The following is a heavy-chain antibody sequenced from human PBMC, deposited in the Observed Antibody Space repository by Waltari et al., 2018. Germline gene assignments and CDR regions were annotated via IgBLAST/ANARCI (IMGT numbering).Heavy chain of an antibody. CDR1: GYTFNTYG. J-gene: IGHJ2*01. CDR2: RSVENGNT. Sequence: QAQLVLSGPEVRKPGASVKVSCKASGYTFNTYGISWVRQAPGQGLEWMGWRSVENGNTKYGTKFKGRVTMTTEESPNTAFMELRSLRSDDTGLYYCARDRGALAAPRYFDLWGRGTLITVSS. V-gene: IGHV1-18*01. D-gene: IGHD6-13*01. CDR3: ARDRGALAAPRYFDL.